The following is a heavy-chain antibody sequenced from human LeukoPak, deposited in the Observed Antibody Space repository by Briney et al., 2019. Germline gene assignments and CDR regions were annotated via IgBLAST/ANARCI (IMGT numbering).Heavy chain of an antibody. J-gene: IGHJ4*02. Sequence: GGSLGLSCAASGFTFSSYSMNWVRQAPGKGLEWLSYISSSSSTIYYADSVKGRFTISRDNAKNSLYLQMNSLRAEDTAVYYCARDHSVQLEFDYWGQGTLVTVSS. CDR1: GFTFSSYS. V-gene: IGHV3-48*01. D-gene: IGHD1-1*01. CDR3: ARDHSVQLEFDY. CDR2: ISSSSSTI.